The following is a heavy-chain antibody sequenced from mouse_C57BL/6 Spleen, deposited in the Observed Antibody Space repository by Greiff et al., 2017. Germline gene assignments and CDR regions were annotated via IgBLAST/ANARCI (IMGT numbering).Heavy chain of an antibody. Sequence: EVHLVESGGGLVKPGGSLKLSCAASGFTFSDYGMHWVRQAPEKGLEWVAYISSGSSTIYYADTVKGRFTISRDNAKNTLFLQMTSLRSEDTAMYYCARPGYGYAYAMDYWGQGTSVTVSS. CDR1: GFTFSDYG. CDR2: ISSGSSTI. CDR3: ARPGYGYAYAMDY. D-gene: IGHD2-2*01. J-gene: IGHJ4*01. V-gene: IGHV5-17*01.